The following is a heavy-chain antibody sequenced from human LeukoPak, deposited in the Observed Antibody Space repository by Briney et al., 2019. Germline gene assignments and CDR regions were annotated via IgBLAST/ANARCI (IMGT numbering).Heavy chain of an antibody. Sequence: GGPLRLSCAASGFTFSSYWMSWVRQAPGKGLEWVANIKQDGSEKYYVDSVKGRFTISRDNAKNSLYLQMNSLRAEDTAVYYCASDSSGWSQLKDYWGQGTLVTVSS. V-gene: IGHV3-7*01. J-gene: IGHJ4*02. CDR2: IKQDGSEK. D-gene: IGHD6-19*01. CDR3: ASDSSGWSQLKDY. CDR1: GFTFSSYW.